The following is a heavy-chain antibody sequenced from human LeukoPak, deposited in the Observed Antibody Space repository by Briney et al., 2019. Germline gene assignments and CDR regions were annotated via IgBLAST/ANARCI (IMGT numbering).Heavy chain of an antibody. D-gene: IGHD6-13*01. Sequence: GSLRLSCAASGFTFSSYSMNWVRQAPGKGLEWVSSISSSSSYIYYADSVKGRFTISRDNAKNSLYLQMNSLRAEDTAVYYCARAASGYSSSWLDYWGQGTLVTVSS. CDR3: ARAASGYSSSWLDY. J-gene: IGHJ4*02. CDR1: GFTFSSYS. CDR2: ISSSSSYI. V-gene: IGHV3-21*01.